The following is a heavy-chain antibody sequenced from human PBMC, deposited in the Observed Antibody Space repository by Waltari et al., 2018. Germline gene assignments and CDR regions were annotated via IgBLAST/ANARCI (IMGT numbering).Heavy chain of an antibody. J-gene: IGHJ4*02. CDR1: ENPFNSNS. V-gene: IGHV1-69*02. D-gene: IGHD3-10*01. CDR2: IIATLDIT. Sequence: QVQLVQSGFELKRPGSSVKVSCEASENPFNSNSINWVRQAPGQGLEWMGKIIATLDITNYAQKFQDRVTITADTSTTTVFMEVTSLTSEDTAVYYCASEACSRGSCYLDNWGQGTLVTVSS. CDR3: ASEACSRGSCYLDN.